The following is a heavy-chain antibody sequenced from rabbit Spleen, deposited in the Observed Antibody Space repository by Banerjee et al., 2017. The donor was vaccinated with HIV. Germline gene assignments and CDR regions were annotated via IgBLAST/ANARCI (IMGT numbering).Heavy chain of an antibody. CDR1: GFSFGFNDY. CDR2: IHSGDSGYT. D-gene: IGHD2-1*01. Sequence: QSLEESGGDLVKPGASVTLTCTASGFSFGFNDYMCWVRQAPGKGLEWIACIHSGDSGYTYYGTWAKGRFTCSKTSSTTVTLQMTSLTVADTATYFCARDRDGDTPYNSYYFDLWGPGTLVTVS. J-gene: IGHJ4*01. V-gene: IGHV1S40*01. CDR3: ARDRDGDTPYNSYYFDL.